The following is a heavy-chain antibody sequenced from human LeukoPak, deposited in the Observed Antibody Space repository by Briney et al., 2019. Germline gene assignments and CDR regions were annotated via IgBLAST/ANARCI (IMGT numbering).Heavy chain of an antibody. Sequence: ASVKVSCKASGYTFTGYYMHWVRQAPGQGLEWMGWINPNSGGTNYAQKFQGWVTMTRDTPISTAYMELSRLRSDDTAVYYCARDLRIVGATTGPYYYYGMDVWGQGTTVTVSS. CDR1: GYTFTGYY. V-gene: IGHV1-2*04. CDR2: INPNSGGT. D-gene: IGHD1-26*01. CDR3: ARDLRIVGATTGPYYYYGMDV. J-gene: IGHJ6*02.